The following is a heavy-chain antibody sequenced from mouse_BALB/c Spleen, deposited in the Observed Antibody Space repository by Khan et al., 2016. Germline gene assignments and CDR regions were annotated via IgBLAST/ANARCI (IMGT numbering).Heavy chain of an antibody. CDR3: VRQVYPYAMDY. V-gene: IGHV10-1*02. Sequence: EVQLVESGGGLVQPKGSLKLSCAASGFTFNTYAMNWVRQAPGKGLEWVARIRSKSNNYATYYADSVKDRFTISRDDSQSMLYLQMNNLKTEDTAMYYCVRQVYPYAMDYWGQGTSVTVSS. J-gene: IGHJ4*01. CDR2: IRSKSNNYAT. CDR1: GFTFNTYA.